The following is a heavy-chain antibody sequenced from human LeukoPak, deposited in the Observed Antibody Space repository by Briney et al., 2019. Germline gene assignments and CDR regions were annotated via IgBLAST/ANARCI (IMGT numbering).Heavy chain of an antibody. CDR3: AKDHSSGSYYFDY. CDR1: GFTFSSYA. V-gene: IGHV3-23*01. D-gene: IGHD6-19*01. J-gene: IGHJ4*02. Sequence: PGGSLRLSCAASGFTFSSYAMSWVRQAPGKGLEWVSAISGSGGSTYYADSVKGRFTISRDNSKNTLYLQMNSLRAEDTAGYYCAKDHSSGSYYFDYWGQGTLVTVSS. CDR2: ISGSGGST.